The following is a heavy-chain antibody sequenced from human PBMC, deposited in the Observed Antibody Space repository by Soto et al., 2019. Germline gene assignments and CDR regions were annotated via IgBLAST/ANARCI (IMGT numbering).Heavy chain of an antibody. D-gene: IGHD3-3*01. Sequence: QVQLVESGGGVVQPGRSLRLSCAASGFTFSNYGMHWVRQAPGKGLEWVAVISYDGSNKYYADSVKGRFTISRDNSKNTLYLQMNSLRAEDTAVYYCAKESTIFGVVNYYGMDVWGQGTTVTVSS. CDR2: ISYDGSNK. J-gene: IGHJ6*02. CDR3: AKESTIFGVVNYYGMDV. V-gene: IGHV3-30*18. CDR1: GFTFSNYG.